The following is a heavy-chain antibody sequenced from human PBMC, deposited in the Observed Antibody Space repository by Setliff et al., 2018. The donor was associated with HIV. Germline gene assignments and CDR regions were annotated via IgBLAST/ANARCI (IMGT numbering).Heavy chain of an antibody. CDR2: IYGSGDT. V-gene: IGHV3-66*03. J-gene: IGHJ4*02. CDR3: ARDREPTMVRGVINSVVGY. Sequence: PGGSLRLSCAASGFTLSSTYMAWVRQAPGKGLEWVSTIYGSGDTYHADSVKGRFTLSRDTSKNTMYLQMNSLRREDTAVYYCARDREPTMVRGVINSVVGYWGQGTLVTVSS. D-gene: IGHD3-10*01. CDR1: GFTLSSTY.